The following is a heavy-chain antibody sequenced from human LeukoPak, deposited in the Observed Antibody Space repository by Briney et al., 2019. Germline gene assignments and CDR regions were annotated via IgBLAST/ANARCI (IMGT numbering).Heavy chain of an antibody. J-gene: IGHJ4*02. V-gene: IGHV4-34*01. CDR3: AIRGYSYGYSLFDY. D-gene: IGHD5-18*01. Sequence: SETLSLTCAVYGGSFSGYYWSWIRQPPGKGMEWLGEINHSGSTNYNPSLKSRVTISVDTSKNQFSLKLSSVTAADTAVYYCAIRGYSYGYSLFDYWGQGTLVTVSS. CDR1: GGSFSGYY. CDR2: INHSGST.